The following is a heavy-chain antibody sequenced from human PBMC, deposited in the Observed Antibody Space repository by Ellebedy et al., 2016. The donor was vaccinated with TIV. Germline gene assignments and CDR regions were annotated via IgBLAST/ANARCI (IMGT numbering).Heavy chain of an antibody. D-gene: IGHD1-26*01. J-gene: IGHJ5*01. Sequence: ASSVKVSCKASGYTFTGYAMHCVRLALEQGLWWLGWINPANRDPKYSQHFQGRVTITWDTSASTAYMELSSLRSEDTAMYLCARGGRGKLHANLFDSWGQGTLITVS. CDR2: INPANRDP. CDR3: ARGGRGKLHANLFDS. V-gene: IGHV1-3*01. CDR1: GYTFTGYA.